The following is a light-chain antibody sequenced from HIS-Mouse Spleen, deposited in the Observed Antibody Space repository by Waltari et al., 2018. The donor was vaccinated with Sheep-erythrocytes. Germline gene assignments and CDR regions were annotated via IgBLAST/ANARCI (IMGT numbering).Light chain of an antibody. CDR2: DVS. CDR1: SSDVGGYNY. V-gene: IGLV2-14*03. CDR3: SSYTSSSTWV. Sequence: QSALTQPASVSGSPGQSITISCTGPSSDVGGYNYVSWYQQNPGKAPKLMIYDVSNRPSVVSNRFSGSKSGNPASLTISGLQAEDEADYYCSSYTSSSTWVFGGGTKLTVL. J-gene: IGLJ3*02.